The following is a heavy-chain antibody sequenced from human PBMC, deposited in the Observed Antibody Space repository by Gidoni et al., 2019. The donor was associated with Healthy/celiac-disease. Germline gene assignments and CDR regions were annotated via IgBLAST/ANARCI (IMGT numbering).Heavy chain of an antibody. J-gene: IGHJ4*02. V-gene: IGHV3-15*01. D-gene: IGHD3-22*01. Sequence: TISRDDSKNTLYLQMNSLKTEDTAVYYCTTWFPYDSSGLPDYWGQGTLVTVSS. CDR3: TTWFPYDSSGLPDY.